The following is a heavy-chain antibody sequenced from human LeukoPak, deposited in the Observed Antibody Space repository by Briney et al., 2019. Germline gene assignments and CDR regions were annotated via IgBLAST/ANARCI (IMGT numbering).Heavy chain of an antibody. CDR1: GGSISSGSYY. CDR3: ARAHYDWDAFDI. CDR2: IYTSGST. V-gene: IGHV4-61*02. D-gene: IGHD3-3*01. Sequence: KSSETLSLTCTVSGGSISSGSYYWSWIRQPAGKGLEWIGRIYTSGSTNYNPSLKSRVTMSVDTSKNQFSLKLSSVTAADTAVYYCARAHYDWDAFDIWGQGTMVTVSS. J-gene: IGHJ3*02.